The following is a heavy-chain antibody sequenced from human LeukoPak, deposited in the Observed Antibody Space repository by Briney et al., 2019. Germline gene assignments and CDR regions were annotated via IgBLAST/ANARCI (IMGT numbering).Heavy chain of an antibody. CDR2: INHSGST. D-gene: IGHD3-10*01. CDR1: GGSISSESYY. V-gene: IGHV4-39*07. J-gene: IGHJ3*02. CDR3: ARGRTQYYCGSGSPRGAFDI. Sequence: SETLSLTCTVSGGSISSESYYWSWIRQPPGKGLEWIGEINHSGSTNYNPSLKSRVTISVDTSKNQFSLKLSSVTAADTAVYYCARGRTQYYCGSGSPRGAFDIWGQGTMVTVSS.